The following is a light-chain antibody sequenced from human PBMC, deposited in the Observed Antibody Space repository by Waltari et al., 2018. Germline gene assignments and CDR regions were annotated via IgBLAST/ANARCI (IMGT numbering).Light chain of an antibody. Sequence: EIVMTQSPATLSVSPGERATLSCRASQGVSSSLAWYQQKPGLAPRLLIYGASTRATGIPARFSGSGSGTEFTLTISSLQSEDFAVYYCQQYNNWPRAFGQGTKVEIK. CDR1: QGVSSS. CDR3: QQYNNWPRA. V-gene: IGKV3-15*01. CDR2: GAS. J-gene: IGKJ1*01.